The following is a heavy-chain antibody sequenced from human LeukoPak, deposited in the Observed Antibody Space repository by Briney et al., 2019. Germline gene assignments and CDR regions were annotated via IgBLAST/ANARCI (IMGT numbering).Heavy chain of an antibody. CDR2: ISSSGSTM. CDR3: AGSKRATVTTPFDY. CDR1: GFIFSSYS. D-gene: IGHD4-17*01. V-gene: IGHV3-48*01. Sequence: GGSLRLSCAASGFIFSSYSMNWVRQAPGKELECVSYISSSGSTMYYAESVKGRFTISRDNAEDSLYLQMNSLRAEDTAVYYCAGSKRATVTTPFDYWGQGTQVTVSS. J-gene: IGHJ4*02.